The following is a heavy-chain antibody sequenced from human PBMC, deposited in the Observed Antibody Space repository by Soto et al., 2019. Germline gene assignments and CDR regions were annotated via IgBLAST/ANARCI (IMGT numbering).Heavy chain of an antibody. CDR2: IFPNGRDK. J-gene: IGHJ4*01. Sequence: QVQLVQSGGGVVQPGRSLRLSCAASGFNFNTYFMHWVRQAPGKGLEWVAMIFPNGRDKEYADSVKGRFTISRDNSNNRRYLQRDSLRPEDTAVYYCARDDEHGSNCELAYWGHGALVTVSS. CDR3: ARDDEHGSNCELAY. CDR1: GFNFNTYF. V-gene: IGHV3-30*13. D-gene: IGHD1-26*01.